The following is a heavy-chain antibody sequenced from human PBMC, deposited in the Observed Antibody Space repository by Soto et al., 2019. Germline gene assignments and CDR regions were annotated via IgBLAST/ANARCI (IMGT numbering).Heavy chain of an antibody. CDR2: IYWDDDK. D-gene: IGHD2-8*01. CDR3: AHRYCTNGVCYNAFDI. V-gene: IGHV2-5*02. Sequence: QITLKESGPPLVKPTQTLTLTRTFSGFSLSTSGVGVGWIRQPPGKALEWLALIYWDDDKRYSPSLKSRLTITKDTSKNQVVLTMTNMHPVDTATYYGAHRYCTNGVCYNAFDIWGQGTMVTVSS. CDR1: GFSLSTSGVG. J-gene: IGHJ3*02.